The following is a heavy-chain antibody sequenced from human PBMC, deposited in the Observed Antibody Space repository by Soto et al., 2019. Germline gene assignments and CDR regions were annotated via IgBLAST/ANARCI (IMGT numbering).Heavy chain of an antibody. Sequence: QVQLQESGPGLVKPSQTLSLTCTVSGGSISSGGYYWSWIRQHPGKGLEWIGYIYYSGSTYYNPSLKSRVTILVDTSKNQFSLKLSSVTAADTAVYYCVGEQYYYYYMDVWGKGTTVTVSS. CDR3: VGEQYYYYYMDV. V-gene: IGHV4-31*03. CDR1: GGSISSGGYY. CDR2: IYYSGST. J-gene: IGHJ6*03.